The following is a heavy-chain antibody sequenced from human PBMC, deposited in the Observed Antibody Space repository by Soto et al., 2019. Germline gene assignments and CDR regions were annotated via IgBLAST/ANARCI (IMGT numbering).Heavy chain of an antibody. CDR3: ARDGYFYDRGGQYPDY. V-gene: IGHV3-30-3*01. J-gene: IGHJ4*02. Sequence: QPGGSLRLSCAASGFKFSDYSMHWVRQVPGRGLEWLAVISYDDDNKYYADSVKGRFTISRDNAKNTLSLQVNSLRAEDTAIYYCARDGYFYDRGGQYPDYWGQGTLVTVSS. D-gene: IGHD3-10*02. CDR2: ISYDDDNK. CDR1: GFKFSDYS.